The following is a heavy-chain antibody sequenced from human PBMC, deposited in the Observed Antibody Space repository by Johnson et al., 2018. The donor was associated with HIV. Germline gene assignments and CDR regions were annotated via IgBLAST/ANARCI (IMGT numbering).Heavy chain of an antibody. CDR2: ISYDGSNK. D-gene: IGHD4-17*01. CDR3: AKLPVLYGDFDDAFNI. J-gene: IGHJ3*02. V-gene: IGHV3-30*18. CDR1: GFTFSSYG. Sequence: QVQLVESGGGVVQPGRSLRLSCAASGFTFSSYGMHWVRQAPGKGLEWVAVISYDGSNKYYADSVKGRFTISRDNSKNTLYLQMNSLRAEDTAGYYCAKLPVLYGDFDDAFNIWGQGTMVTVSS.